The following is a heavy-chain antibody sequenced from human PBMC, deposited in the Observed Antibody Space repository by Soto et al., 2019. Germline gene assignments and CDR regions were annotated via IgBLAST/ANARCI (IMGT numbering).Heavy chain of an antibody. CDR3: ARDATVPGESDRFDY. J-gene: IGHJ4*02. D-gene: IGHD4-4*01. CDR1: GDSVTSNVW. CDR2: AYHNGLT. V-gene: IGHV4-4*02. Sequence: SETLSLTCAVSGDSVTSNVWWSWVRQPPGKGLEWIGEAYHNGLTDYNPSLKSRVTMSVDTSKNEFSLKLTSLTAADTAIYYCARDATVPGESDRFDYWGQGTLVTVSS.